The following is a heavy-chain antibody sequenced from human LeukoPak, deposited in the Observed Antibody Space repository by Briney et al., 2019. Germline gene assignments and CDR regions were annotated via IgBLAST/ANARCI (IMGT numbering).Heavy chain of an antibody. CDR3: VTGDYVWGSYRHFFDY. V-gene: IGHV3-64D*06. D-gene: IGHD3-16*02. Sequence: PGGSLRPSCSASGFTFSSYAMHWVRQAPGKGLEYVSAISSNGGSTYYADSVKGRFTISRDNSKNTLYLQMSSLRAEDTAVYYCVTGDYVWGSYRHFFDYWGQGTLVTVSS. CDR1: GFTFSSYA. CDR2: ISSNGGST. J-gene: IGHJ4*02.